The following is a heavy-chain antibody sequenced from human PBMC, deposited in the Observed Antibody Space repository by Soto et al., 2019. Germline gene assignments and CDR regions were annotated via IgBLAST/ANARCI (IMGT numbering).Heavy chain of an antibody. Sequence: SETLSLTCTVSDGSISTYYWSWIRQPAGKGLEWVGRIYTNGSTSYSPSLKSRLTMSVDTSKKQLSLKLSSVTAADTAVYYCARDRTVDYVDYYFDYWGQGTLVTVLL. V-gene: IGHV4-4*07. CDR2: IYTNGST. D-gene: IGHD3-10*02. CDR1: DGSISTYY. J-gene: IGHJ4*02. CDR3: ARDRTVDYVDYYFDY.